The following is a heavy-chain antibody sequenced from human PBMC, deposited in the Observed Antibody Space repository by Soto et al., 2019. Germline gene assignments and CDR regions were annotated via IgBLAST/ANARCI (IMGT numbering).Heavy chain of an antibody. V-gene: IGHV4-30-4*01. J-gene: IGHJ6*02. CDR3: AREYYYDSSGYPDIPYGMDV. Sequence: SETLSLTCTVSGGSISSGDYYWIWIRQPPGKGLEWIGYIYYSGSTFYNPSLKSRVTISVDTSKNQFSLKLSSVTAADTAVYYCAREYYYDSSGYPDIPYGMDVWGQGTTVTVSS. D-gene: IGHD3-22*01. CDR1: GGSISSGDYY. CDR2: IYYSGST.